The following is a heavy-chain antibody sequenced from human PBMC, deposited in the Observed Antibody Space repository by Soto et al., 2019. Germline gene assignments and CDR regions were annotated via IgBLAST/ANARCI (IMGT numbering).Heavy chain of an antibody. V-gene: IGHV1-18*01. J-gene: IGHJ4*02. D-gene: IGHD3-3*01. Sequence: ASVKVSCKASGYTFTSYGISWVRQAPGQGLEWMGWISAYNGNTNYAQKLQGRVTMTRNTSISTAYMELSSLRSEDTAVYYCARGQIRPYYDFWSGYYNYFDYWGQGTLVTVSS. CDR3: ARGQIRPYYDFWSGYYNYFDY. CDR2: ISAYNGNT. CDR1: GYTFTSYG.